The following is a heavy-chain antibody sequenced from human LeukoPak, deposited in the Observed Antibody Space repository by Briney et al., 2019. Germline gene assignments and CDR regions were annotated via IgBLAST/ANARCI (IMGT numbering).Heavy chain of an antibody. D-gene: IGHD1-26*01. J-gene: IGHJ4*02. Sequence: SETLSLTCAVYGESLSKYYWTWIRQSPGKGLEWIGEINHRGSTNLNPSLKSRVTLSVDTSKHQFSLKLTSVTAADAAVYYCASSVGSTVYWGQGTLVTVSS. CDR1: GESLSKYY. CDR2: INHRGST. CDR3: ASSVGSTVY. V-gene: IGHV4-34*01.